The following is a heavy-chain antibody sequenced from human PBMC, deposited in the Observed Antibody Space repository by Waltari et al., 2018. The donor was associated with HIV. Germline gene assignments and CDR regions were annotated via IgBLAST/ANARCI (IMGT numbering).Heavy chain of an antibody. Sequence: VLLVQPGAAVKKPGASLQIPRNGTGFTNSWFGWVRQMPRPGLEWMGIIYPRDSDTRYSPSFQGQVTISADKSITTADLQWSSLKASDTAMYYCARLNYFRSGNYSPPYFDYWGQGTLVTVSS. CDR2: IYPRDSDT. CDR3: ARLNYFRSGNYSPPYFDY. J-gene: IGHJ4*02. V-gene: IGHV5-51*01. D-gene: IGHD3-10*01. CDR1: GFTNSW.